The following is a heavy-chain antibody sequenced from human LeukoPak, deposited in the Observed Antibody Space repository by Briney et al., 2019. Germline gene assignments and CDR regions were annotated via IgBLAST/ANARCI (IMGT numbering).Heavy chain of an antibody. CDR3: ARDLNSYGYFDY. J-gene: IGHJ4*02. D-gene: IGHD5-18*01. Sequence: GGSLRLSCAASGFTLSSYSMNWVRQAPGKGPEWVSSISSSSSYIYYADSVKGRFTISRDNAKNSLYLQMNSLRAEDTAVYYCARDLNSYGYFDYWGQGTLVTVSS. V-gene: IGHV3-21*01. CDR1: GFTLSSYS. CDR2: ISSSSSYI.